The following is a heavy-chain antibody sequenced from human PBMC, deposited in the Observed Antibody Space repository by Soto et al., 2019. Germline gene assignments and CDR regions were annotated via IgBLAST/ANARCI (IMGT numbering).Heavy chain of an antibody. Sequence: QVQLVQSGAEVKKPGSSVKVSCKASGGTFSSYAISWVRQAPGQGLEWMGGIIPIFGTANYAQKFQGRVTITADESTSTAYMELSSRRSEDTAVYYCASPGYSSSWYLFDYWGQGTLVTVSS. CDR3: ASPGYSSSWYLFDY. J-gene: IGHJ4*02. CDR2: IIPIFGTA. CDR1: GGTFSSYA. D-gene: IGHD6-13*01. V-gene: IGHV1-69*01.